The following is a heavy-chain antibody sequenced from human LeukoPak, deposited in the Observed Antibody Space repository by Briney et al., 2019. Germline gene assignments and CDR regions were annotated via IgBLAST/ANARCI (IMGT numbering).Heavy chain of an antibody. CDR1: GFTVSSNY. CDR2: IKQDGSEK. CDR3: ARGQQQLVL. V-gene: IGHV3-7*01. D-gene: IGHD6-13*01. J-gene: IGHJ4*02. Sequence: GGSLRLSCAASGFTVSSNYMSWVRQAPGKGLEWVANIKQDGSEKYYVDSVKGRFTISRDNAKNSLYLQMNSLRAEDTAVYYCARGQQQLVLWGQGTLVTVSS.